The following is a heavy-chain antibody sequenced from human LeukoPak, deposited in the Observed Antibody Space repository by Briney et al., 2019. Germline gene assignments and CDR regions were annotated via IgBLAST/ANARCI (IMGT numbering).Heavy chain of an antibody. J-gene: IGHJ1*01. CDR2: INRGGDT. Sequence: SETLSLTCAVYGGPFSGYYWSWIRQPPEKGLEWIGEINRGGDTNYKSSLKSRVSISVDTSKNQISLKLSSVTAADTAVYYCARGLGSGSYYHHWGQGTLVTVSS. CDR1: GGPFSGYY. CDR3: ARGLGSGSYYHH. D-gene: IGHD1-26*01. V-gene: IGHV4-34*01.